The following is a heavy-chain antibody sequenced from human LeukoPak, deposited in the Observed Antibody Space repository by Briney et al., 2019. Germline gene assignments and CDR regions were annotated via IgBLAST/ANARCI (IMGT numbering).Heavy chain of an antibody. CDR3: ARENIVVVPAAMFHYYYGMDV. D-gene: IGHD2-2*01. CDR1: GFTFSSYS. J-gene: IGHJ6*02. CDR2: ISSSSSYI. Sequence: GGSLRLSCAAPGFTFSSYSMNWVRQAPGEGLEWVSSISSSSSYIYYADSVKGRFTISRDNAKNSLYLQMNSLRAEDTAVYYCARENIVVVPAAMFHYYYGMDVWGQGTTVTVSS. V-gene: IGHV3-21*01.